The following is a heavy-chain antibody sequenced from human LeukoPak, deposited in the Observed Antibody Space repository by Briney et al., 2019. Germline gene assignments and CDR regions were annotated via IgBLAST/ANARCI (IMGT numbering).Heavy chain of an antibody. J-gene: IGHJ5*02. D-gene: IGHD2-2*01. CDR3: ARVWGIDCSSTSCSYLPHNWFDP. V-gene: IGHV1-69*13. CDR2: IIPIFGTA. CDR1: GGTFSSYA. Sequence: ASVKVSCKASGGTFSSYAISWVRQAPGQGLGWMGGIIPIFGTANYAQKFQGRVTITADESTSTAYMELSSLRSEDTAVYYCARVWGIDCSSTSCSYLPHNWFDPWGQGTLVTVSS.